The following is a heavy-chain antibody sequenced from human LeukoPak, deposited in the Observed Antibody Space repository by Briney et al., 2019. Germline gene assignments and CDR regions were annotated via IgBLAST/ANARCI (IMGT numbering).Heavy chain of an antibody. CDR3: ARVSITMVRGVIINNWFGP. CDR2: IYTSGST. V-gene: IGHV4-61*02. Sequence: PSQTLSLTCTVSGGSISSGSYYWSWIRRPAGKGLEWIGRIYTSGSTNYNPSLKSRVTISVDTSKNQFSLKLSSVTAADTAVYYCARVSITMVRGVIINNWFGPWGQGTLVTVSS. J-gene: IGHJ5*02. CDR1: GGSISSGSYY. D-gene: IGHD3-10*01.